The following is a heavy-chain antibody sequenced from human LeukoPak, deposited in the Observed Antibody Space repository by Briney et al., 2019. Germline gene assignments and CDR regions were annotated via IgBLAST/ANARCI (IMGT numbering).Heavy chain of an antibody. CDR2: IYSGGST. Sequence: GGSLRLSCAASGFTVSTNYMSWVRQAPGKGLEWVSIIYSGGSTYYTDSVKGRFTISRDNSKNTLYLHVNSLRAEDTAVYYCARDKDYLVYWGQGTLVTVSS. CDR3: ARDKDYLVY. V-gene: IGHV3-53*05. J-gene: IGHJ4*02. CDR1: GFTVSTNY.